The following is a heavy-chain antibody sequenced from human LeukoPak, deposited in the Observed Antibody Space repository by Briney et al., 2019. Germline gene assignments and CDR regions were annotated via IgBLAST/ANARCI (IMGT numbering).Heavy chain of an antibody. J-gene: IGHJ2*01. CDR3: ARDFGGPNVYWYFDL. D-gene: IGHD2-15*01. V-gene: IGHV4-59*01. Sequence: SETLSLTCTVSGGSISSYYWSWIRQPPGKGLEWIGYIYYSGSTNYNPSLKSRVTTSVDTSKNQFSLKLSSVTAADTAVYYCARDFGGPNVYWYFDLWGRGTLVTVSS. CDR1: GGSISSYY. CDR2: IYYSGST.